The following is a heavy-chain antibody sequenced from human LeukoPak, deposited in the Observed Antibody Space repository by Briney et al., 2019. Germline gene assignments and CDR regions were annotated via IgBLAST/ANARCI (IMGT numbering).Heavy chain of an antibody. D-gene: IGHD4-11*01. CDR1: GGSFSGYY. J-gene: IGHJ4*02. CDR2: INHSGST. CDR3: ARSEINDYSRY. Sequence: PSETLSLTCAVYGGSFSGYYWSWIRQPPGKGLEWIGEINHSGSTNYNPSLKSRVTISVDTSKNQFSLKLSSVTAADTAVYYCARSEINDYSRYWGQGILVIASS. V-gene: IGHV4-34*01.